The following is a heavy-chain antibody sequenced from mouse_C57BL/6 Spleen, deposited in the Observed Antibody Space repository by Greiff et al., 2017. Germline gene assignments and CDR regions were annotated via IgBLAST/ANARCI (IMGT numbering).Heavy chain of an antibody. CDR3: ARRGWDGFAY. D-gene: IGHD4-1*01. CDR1: GYTFTSYW. V-gene: IGHV1-50*01. J-gene: IGHJ3*01. CDR2: IDPSDSYT. Sequence: QVQLQQPGAELVKPGASVKLSCKASGYTFTSYWMQWVKQRPGQGLEWIGEIDPSDSYTNYNQKFKGKATLTVDTSSSTAYMQLSSLTSEDSAVYYCARRGWDGFAYRGQEALVTVSA.